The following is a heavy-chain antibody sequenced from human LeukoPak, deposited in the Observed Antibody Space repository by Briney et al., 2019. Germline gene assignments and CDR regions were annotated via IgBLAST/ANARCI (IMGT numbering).Heavy chain of an antibody. CDR2: IIPIFGTA. V-gene: IGHV1-69*05. D-gene: IGHD3-9*01. J-gene: IGHJ4*02. CDR3: ARDPGYDTLTGRKAPFFDY. Sequence: SVKVSCKASGGTFSSYAISWVRQAPGQGLEWVGRIIPIFGTANYAQKFQGRVTITTAESTSTAYMELSSLRSEDTAVYYCARDPGYDTLTGRKAPFFDYWGQGTLVTVSS. CDR1: GGTFSSYA.